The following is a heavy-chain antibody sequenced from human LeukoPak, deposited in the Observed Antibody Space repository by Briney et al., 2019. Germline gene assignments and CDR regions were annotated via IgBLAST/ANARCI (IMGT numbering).Heavy chain of an antibody. V-gene: IGHV4-30-4*01. CDR3: AREDHDYSSGWFHAVTRGWFDP. CDR1: GGSISSGDYY. D-gene: IGHD6-19*01. Sequence: RPSQTLSLTCTVSGGSISSGDYYWSWIRQPPGKGLEWIGYIYYIGSTYYNPSLKSRVTISVDTSKNQFSLKLSSVTAADTAVYYCAREDHDYSSGWFHAVTRGWFDPWGQGTLVTVSS. CDR2: IYYIGST. J-gene: IGHJ5*02.